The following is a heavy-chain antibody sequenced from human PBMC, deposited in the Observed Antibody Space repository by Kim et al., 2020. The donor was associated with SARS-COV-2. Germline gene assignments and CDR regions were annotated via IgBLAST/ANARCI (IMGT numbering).Heavy chain of an antibody. J-gene: IGHJ3*02. V-gene: IGHV5-51*01. Sequence: GESLKISCKGSGYSFTSCWIGWVRQMPGKGLEWMGIIYPGDSDTRYSPSFQGQVTISADKSISTAYLQWSSLKASDTAMYYCARRGYCSSTSCYTGGAFDIWGQGTMVTVSS. D-gene: IGHD2-2*02. CDR1: GYSFTSCW. CDR2: IYPGDSDT. CDR3: ARRGYCSSTSCYTGGAFDI.